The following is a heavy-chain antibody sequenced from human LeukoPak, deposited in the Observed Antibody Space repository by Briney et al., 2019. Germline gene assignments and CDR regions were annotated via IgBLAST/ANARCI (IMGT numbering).Heavy chain of an antibody. V-gene: IGHV3-33*01. CDR3: ARDRVGYSYVHLTYFDY. D-gene: IGHD5-18*01. J-gene: IGHJ4*02. CDR2: IWYDGSNK. Sequence: XRSLRLSCAASGFTFSSYGMHWVRQAPGKGLEWVAVIWYDGSNKYYADSVKGRFTISRDNSKNTLYLQMNSLRAEDTAVYYCARDRVGYSYVHLTYFDYWGQGTLVTVSS. CDR1: GFTFSSYG.